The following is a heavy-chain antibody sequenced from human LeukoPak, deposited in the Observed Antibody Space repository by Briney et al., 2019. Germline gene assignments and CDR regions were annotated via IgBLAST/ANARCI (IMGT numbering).Heavy chain of an antibody. CDR2: ISSSSSYI. D-gene: IGHD4-23*01. Sequence: GGSLRLSCAASGFTFSSCGMNWVRQAPGKGLEWVSSISSSSSYIYYADSVKGRFTISRDNAKNSLYLQMNSLRAEDTAVYYCARAAPNYGGNSWFDYWGQGTLVTVSS. J-gene: IGHJ4*02. V-gene: IGHV3-21*01. CDR1: GFTFSSCG. CDR3: ARAAPNYGGNSWFDY.